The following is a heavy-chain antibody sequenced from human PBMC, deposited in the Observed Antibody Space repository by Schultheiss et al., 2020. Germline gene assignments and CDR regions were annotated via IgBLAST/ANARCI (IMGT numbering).Heavy chain of an antibody. Sequence: SETLSLTCTVSGGSISSSSYYWGWIRQPPGKGLEWIGSTYYSGNTYYSPSLKSRVAISIDTSRNQFSLNLSSVTAADTAVYYCARVVSGDYPDAFHIWGQGTMVTVSS. CDR3: ARVVSGDYPDAFHI. D-gene: IGHD4-17*01. V-gene: IGHV4-39*07. CDR2: TYYSGNT. CDR1: GGSISSSSYY. J-gene: IGHJ3*02.